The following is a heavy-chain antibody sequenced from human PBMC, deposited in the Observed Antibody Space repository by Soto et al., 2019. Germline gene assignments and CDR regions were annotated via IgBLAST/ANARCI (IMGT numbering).Heavy chain of an antibody. D-gene: IGHD6-6*01. J-gene: IGHJ5*02. CDR2: IYYSGST. V-gene: IGHV4-59*12. Sequence: SETLSLTCTVSGGSISSYYWSWIRQPQGKGLEWIGYIYYSGSTNYNPSLKSRVTISVDTSKNQFSLKLSSVTAADTAVYYCARERPDGARLDPWGQGTLVTVSS. CDR1: GGSISSYY. CDR3: ARERPDGARLDP.